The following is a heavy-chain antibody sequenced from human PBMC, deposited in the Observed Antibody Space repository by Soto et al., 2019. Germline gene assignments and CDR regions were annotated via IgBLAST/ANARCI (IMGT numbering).Heavy chain of an antibody. D-gene: IGHD3-3*01. V-gene: IGHV1-69*06. Sequence: QVQLVQSGAEVKKPGSSVKVSCKASGGTFSSYAISWVRQAPGQGLEWMGGIIPIFGTANYAQKFQGRVTITADKSTSTAYRELSSLRSEDTAVYYCARVLIRQYYDFWSGYRFYYYYYGIDVWGQGTTVTVSS. CDR1: GGTFSSYA. J-gene: IGHJ6*02. CDR2: IIPIFGTA. CDR3: ARVLIRQYYDFWSGYRFYYYYYGIDV.